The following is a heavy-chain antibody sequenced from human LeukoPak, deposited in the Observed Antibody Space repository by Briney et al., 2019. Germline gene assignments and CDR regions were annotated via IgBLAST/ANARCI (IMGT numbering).Heavy chain of an antibody. CDR1: GGSISSYY. CDR2: IYYSGST. Sequence: SETLSLTCTVSGGSISSYYWSWIRQPPGKGLEWIGYIYYSGSTNYNPSLKSRVTISVDTSKNQFSLKLSSVTAADTAVYYCARDTGIPPYNWFDPWGQGTLVTVSS. V-gene: IGHV4-59*01. J-gene: IGHJ5*02. CDR3: ARDTGIPPYNWFDP. D-gene: IGHD2-21*01.